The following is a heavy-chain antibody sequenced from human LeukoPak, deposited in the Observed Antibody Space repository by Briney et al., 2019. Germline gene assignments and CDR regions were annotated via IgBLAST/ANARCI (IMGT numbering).Heavy chain of an antibody. Sequence: ASVKVSCKASGYTFSSYGISWVRQAPGQGLEWMEWINPNSGGTNYAQKFQGRVTMTRDTSISTAYMELSRLRSDDTAVYYCARVRIAVAGKYYFDYWGQGTLVTVSS. CDR1: GYTFSSYG. V-gene: IGHV1-2*02. J-gene: IGHJ4*02. CDR2: INPNSGGT. CDR3: ARVRIAVAGKYYFDY. D-gene: IGHD6-19*01.